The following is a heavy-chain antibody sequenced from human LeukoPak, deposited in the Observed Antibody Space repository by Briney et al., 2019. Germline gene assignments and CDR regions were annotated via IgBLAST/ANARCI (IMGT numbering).Heavy chain of an antibody. CDR1: GGSITSYY. D-gene: IGHD5-24*01. Sequence: SETLSLTCTVSGGSITSYYWSWVRQPPGKGLEWVGYIYCSGRTNYDPSFKSRVTITVDTSMNQSYLKLSSVTAADTAVYYCARDSDGYNRFDYWGQGTLVTVSS. V-gene: IGHV4-59*01. CDR2: IYCSGRT. CDR3: ARDSDGYNRFDY. J-gene: IGHJ4*02.